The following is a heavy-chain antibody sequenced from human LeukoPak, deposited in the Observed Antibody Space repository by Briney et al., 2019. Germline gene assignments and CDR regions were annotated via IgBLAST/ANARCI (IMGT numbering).Heavy chain of an antibody. CDR3: ARLITGTTTAFNI. CDR2: VYTSGST. CDR1: GGSISGYY. D-gene: IGHD1-7*01. Sequence: SETLSLTCSVSGGSISGYYWTWIRQPAGKGLEWIGRVYTSGSTHYNPSLKTRLTMSVDTSKNQFSLKLSSVTAADTAVYYCARLITGTTTAFNIWGQGTMVTVSS. V-gene: IGHV4-4*07. J-gene: IGHJ3*02.